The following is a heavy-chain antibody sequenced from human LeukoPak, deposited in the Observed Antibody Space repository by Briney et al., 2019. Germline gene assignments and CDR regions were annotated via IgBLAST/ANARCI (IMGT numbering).Heavy chain of an antibody. Sequence: SETLSLTCTVSGASIHTYDWSWVRQSPGKGLEWIGYIDYSGSTNYNPSLSSRVTMSIDTSRKQFSLKLTSVTAADTAVYYCARAGHNGYEIDYWGQGTLLTVSS. CDR2: IDYSGST. CDR1: GASIHTYD. V-gene: IGHV4-59*01. J-gene: IGHJ4*02. D-gene: IGHD5-12*01. CDR3: ARAGHNGYEIDY.